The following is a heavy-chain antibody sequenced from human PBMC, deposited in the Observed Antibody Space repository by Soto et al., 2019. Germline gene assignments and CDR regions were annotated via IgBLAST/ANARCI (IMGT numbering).Heavy chain of an antibody. CDR2: ISYTGST. V-gene: IGHV4-39*02. CDR3: AREKWASGSRWLDP. D-gene: IGHD6-19*01. Sequence: SETLSLTCTVSGGSISSSSYYWGWIRQPPGKGLEWIGGISYTGSTYYNPSLKSRVTISVDTSKKQFSLSLSSVTSEDTAVYYCAREKWASGSRWLDPWGQGTLVTVSS. CDR1: GGSISSSSYY. J-gene: IGHJ5*02.